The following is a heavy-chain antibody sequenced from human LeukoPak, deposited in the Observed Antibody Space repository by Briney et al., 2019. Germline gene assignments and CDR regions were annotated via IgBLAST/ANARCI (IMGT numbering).Heavy chain of an antibody. J-gene: IGHJ4*02. V-gene: IGHV3-30-3*01. D-gene: IGHD5-24*01. Sequence: PGGSLRLSCAASGFTFITYAMHCVRQAPGKGLEWVAVISYDGSNEYYVDSVKGRFTISRDNSKNILYLQMNSLTAEDTAVYYCARDSLKNGYNYDYFDYWGQGTLVTVSS. CDR1: GFTFITYA. CDR2: ISYDGSNE. CDR3: ARDSLKNGYNYDYFDY.